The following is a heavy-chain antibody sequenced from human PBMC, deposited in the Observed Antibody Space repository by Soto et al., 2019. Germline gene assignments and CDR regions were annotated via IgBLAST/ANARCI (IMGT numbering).Heavy chain of an antibody. CDR2: IYYSGST. J-gene: IGHJ6*02. V-gene: IGHV4-30-4*01. Sequence: QVQLQESGPGLVKPSQTLSLTCTVSGGSISSGDYYCSWIRQPPGKGLEWIGYIYYSGSTYYNPSLTSRVTLSVDTSKNQFSLKLSSVTAADTALYYCARDRDCSGGSCFLHPKSYGMDVWGQGTTVTVSS. CDR1: GGSISSGDYY. D-gene: IGHD2-15*01. CDR3: ARDRDCSGGSCFLHPKSYGMDV.